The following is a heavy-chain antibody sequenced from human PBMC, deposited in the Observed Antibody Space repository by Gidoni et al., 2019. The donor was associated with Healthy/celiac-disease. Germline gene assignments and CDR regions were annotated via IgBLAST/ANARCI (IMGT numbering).Heavy chain of an antibody. D-gene: IGHD6-6*01. J-gene: IGHJ6*03. CDR3: TRRRLGEQLVPNYYYYYYMDV. V-gene: IGHV3-73*01. CDR2: IRSKANSYAT. Sequence: EVQLVESGGGLVQPGGSLKLSCAASGLPFSGSAMHWVRQASGKGLEWVGRIRSKANSYATAYAASVKGRFTISRDDSKNTAYLQMNSLKTEDTAVYYCTRRRLGEQLVPNYYYYYYMDVWGKGTTVTVSS. CDR1: GLPFSGSA.